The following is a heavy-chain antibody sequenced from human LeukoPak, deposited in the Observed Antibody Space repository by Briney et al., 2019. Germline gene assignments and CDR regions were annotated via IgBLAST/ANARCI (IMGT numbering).Heavy chain of an antibody. CDR2: ICSDGSET. V-gene: IGHV3-33*01. CDR1: GFIFSNYG. CDR3: ARDMGRAWYGPPDY. D-gene: IGHD6-13*01. Sequence: GGSLRLSCAASGFIFSNYGMHWVHQAPGKRLEWVAVICSDGSETFHADSVKGRFRLARDNSKNTLYLQMNSLRAEDTAVYFCARDMGRAWYGPPDYWGQGTLVTVSS. J-gene: IGHJ4*02.